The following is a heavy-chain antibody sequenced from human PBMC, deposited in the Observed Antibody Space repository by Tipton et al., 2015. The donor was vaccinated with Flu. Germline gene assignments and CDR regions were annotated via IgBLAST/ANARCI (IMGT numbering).Heavy chain of an antibody. D-gene: IGHD5-24*01. CDR2: ISAYNGNT. CDR3: ARERDGRDGYNWQWFDP. Sequence: QLVQSGAEVKKPGASVKVSCKASGYTFTSYGISWVRQAPGQGLEWMGWISAYNGNTNYAQKLQGRVTMTTDTSTSTACMELRSLRSDDTAVYYCARERDGRDGYNWQWFDPWGQGTLVTVSS. J-gene: IGHJ5*02. V-gene: IGHV1-18*01. CDR1: GYTFTSYG.